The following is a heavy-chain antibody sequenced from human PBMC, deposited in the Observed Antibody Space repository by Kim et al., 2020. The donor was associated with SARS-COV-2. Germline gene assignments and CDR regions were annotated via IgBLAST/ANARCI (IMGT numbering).Heavy chain of an antibody. CDR3: ARGFGKYSSGWYGT. Sequence: SETLSLTCAVYGGSFSGYYWSWIRQPPGKGLEWIGEINHSGSTNYNPSLKSRVTISVDTSKNQFSLKLSSVTAADTAVYYCARGFGKYSSGWYGTWGQGTLVTVSS. V-gene: IGHV4-34*01. CDR1: GGSFSGYY. D-gene: IGHD6-19*01. CDR2: INHSGST. J-gene: IGHJ5*02.